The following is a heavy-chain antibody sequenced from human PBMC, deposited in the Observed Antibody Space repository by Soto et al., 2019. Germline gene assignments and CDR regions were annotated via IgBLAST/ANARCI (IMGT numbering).Heavy chain of an antibody. CDR2: IIPILGIA. Sequence: ASVKVSCKASGGTFSSYTISWVRQAPGQGLEWMGRIIPILGIANYAQKFQGRVTITADKSTSTAYMELSSLRSEDTAVYYCASDARGHCSSTSCYANYYYYMDVWGKGTTVTVSS. CDR1: GGTFSSYT. D-gene: IGHD2-2*01. V-gene: IGHV1-69*02. CDR3: ASDARGHCSSTSCYANYYYYMDV. J-gene: IGHJ6*03.